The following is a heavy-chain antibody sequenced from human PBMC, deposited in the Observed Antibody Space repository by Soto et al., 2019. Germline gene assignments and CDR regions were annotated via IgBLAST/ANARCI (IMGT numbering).Heavy chain of an antibody. CDR3: ARSLTYGDFAAFDI. V-gene: IGHV1-18*01. CDR2: ISAYNGNT. J-gene: IGHJ3*02. CDR1: GYTFTSYG. Sequence: ASGKVSCKASGYTFTSYGIIWVRQAPGQGLEWMGWISAYNGNTNYAQKLQGRVTMTTDTSTSTAYMELRSLRSDDTAVYYCARSLTYGDFAAFDIWGQGTMVTVSS. D-gene: IGHD4-17*01.